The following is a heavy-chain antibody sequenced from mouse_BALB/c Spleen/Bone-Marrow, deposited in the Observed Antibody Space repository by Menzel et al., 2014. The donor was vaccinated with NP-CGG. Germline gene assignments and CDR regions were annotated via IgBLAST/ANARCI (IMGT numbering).Heavy chain of an antibody. CDR3: AKEGRGAY. Sequence: QVQLQQSGAELARPGASVRVSCKASGYTFTSYWMQWVKQRPGQGLEWIGAIYPGDGDTRYTQKFKGKATLTADKSSSTAYMQLSSLASEDSAVYYCAKEGRGAYWGQGTLVTVSA. J-gene: IGHJ3*01. CDR1: GYTFTSYW. D-gene: IGHD3-3*01. CDR2: IYPGDGDT. V-gene: IGHV1-87*01.